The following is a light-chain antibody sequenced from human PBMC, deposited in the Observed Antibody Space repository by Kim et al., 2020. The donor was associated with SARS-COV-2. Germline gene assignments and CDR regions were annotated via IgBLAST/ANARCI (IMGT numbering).Light chain of an antibody. CDR3: NSWDSSGNPHVV. V-gene: IGLV3-19*02. CDR1: SLRSYY. CDR2: GKN. Sequence: SSELTQDPAVSVALGQTVRITCQGDSLRSYYASWYQQKPGQAPVRVIYGKNNRPSGIPDRFSGSSSGNTASLTITGAQAEDEADYYCNSWDSSGNPHVVFGGGTQLTVL. J-gene: IGLJ2*01.